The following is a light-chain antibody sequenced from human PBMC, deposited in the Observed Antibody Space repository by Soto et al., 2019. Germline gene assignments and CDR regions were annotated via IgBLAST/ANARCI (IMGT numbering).Light chain of an antibody. CDR1: SSNIGGNS. Sequence: QSVMTQPPSVSAALGRKVTISCSGSSSNIGGNSVSWYQQLPGTAPKLLIYDDNKRPSGIPDRFSGSKSGTSATLGITGFQTGDEADYYCGSWDSSLSAYVFGTGTKLTVL. J-gene: IGLJ1*01. V-gene: IGLV1-51*01. CDR2: DDN. CDR3: GSWDSSLSAYV.